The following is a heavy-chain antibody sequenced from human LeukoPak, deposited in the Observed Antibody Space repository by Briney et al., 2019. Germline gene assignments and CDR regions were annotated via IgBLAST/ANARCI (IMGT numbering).Heavy chain of an antibody. Sequence: SETLSLTCAVSGYSIYSDYFWAWMRQPPGEGLEWIGSIHHSGTIYYNPSLKSRVTISVGTSENHFSLKLSSVTAADTAVYYCARSILEWFDPWGQGTLVTVSS. CDR3: ARSILEWFDP. D-gene: IGHD3-3*01. CDR2: IHHSGTI. CDR1: GYSIYSDYF. V-gene: IGHV4-38-2*01. J-gene: IGHJ5*02.